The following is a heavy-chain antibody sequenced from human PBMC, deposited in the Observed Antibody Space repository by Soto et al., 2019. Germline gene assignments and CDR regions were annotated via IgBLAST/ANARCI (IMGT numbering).Heavy chain of an antibody. CDR1: GYTFTTYT. D-gene: IGHD2-2*02. V-gene: IGHV1-3*01. Sequence: VQLVQSGAEVMQPGASVQVSCKASGYTFTTYTIQWVRQAPGQRLEWMGWINAGNGETKYSQNFQGRVTITRDTSASTANMELNSLRSEDTAVYYCARSTTSCYSLCWFDPWGQGTLVTVSS. CDR2: INAGNGET. J-gene: IGHJ5*02. CDR3: ARSTTSCYSLCWFDP.